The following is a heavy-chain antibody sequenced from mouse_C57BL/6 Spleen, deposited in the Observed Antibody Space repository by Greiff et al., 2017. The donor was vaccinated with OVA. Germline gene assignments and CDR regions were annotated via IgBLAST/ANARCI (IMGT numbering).Heavy chain of an antibody. Sequence: EVQVVESGGGLVQPGGSLKLSCAASGFTFSDYYMYWVRQTPEKRLEWVAYISNGGGSTYYPDTVKGRFTISRDNAKNTLYLQMSRLKSEDTAMYYCARPPYSNFAWFAYWGQGTLVTVSA. D-gene: IGHD2-5*01. CDR1: GFTFSDYY. CDR2: ISNGGGST. V-gene: IGHV5-12*01. CDR3: ARPPYSNFAWFAY. J-gene: IGHJ3*01.